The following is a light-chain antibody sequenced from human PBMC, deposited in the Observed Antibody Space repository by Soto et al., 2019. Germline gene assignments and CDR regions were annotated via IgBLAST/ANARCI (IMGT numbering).Light chain of an antibody. CDR2: DVS. V-gene: IGLV2-14*01. Sequence: QSALTQPASVSGSPGQSITISCTGTSSDVGGYNYVSWYQQHPGKAPKLMIYDVSNRPSGVSNRFSGSKSGNTASLTISGLQAEDEADYYCSSYTSSSLKVVFGGCTKLTVL. CDR1: SSDVGGYNY. J-gene: IGLJ2*01. CDR3: SSYTSSSLKVV.